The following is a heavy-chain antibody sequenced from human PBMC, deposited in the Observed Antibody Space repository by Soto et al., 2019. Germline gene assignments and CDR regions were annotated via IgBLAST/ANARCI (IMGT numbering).Heavy chain of an antibody. J-gene: IGHJ6*03. CDR1: GYTFTSYA. CDR2: INAGNGNT. Sequence: ASVKVSCKASGYTFTSYAMHWVRQAPGQRLEWMGWINAGNGNTKYSQKFQGRVTITRDTSASTAYMELSSLRSEDTAVYYCARDLAPPHYYYYYYMDVWGKGTTVTVSS. CDR3: ARDLAPPHYYYYYYMDV. V-gene: IGHV1-3*01.